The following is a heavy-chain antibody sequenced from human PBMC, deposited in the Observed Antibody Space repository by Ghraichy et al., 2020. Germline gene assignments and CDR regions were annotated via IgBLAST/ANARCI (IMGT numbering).Heavy chain of an antibody. D-gene: IGHD3-9*01. V-gene: IGHV4-59*01. CDR2: IYYSGST. CDR3: ARVILTGSFDY. Sequence: SETLSLTCTVSGGSISSYYWSWIRQPPGKGLEWIGYIYYSGSTNYNPSLKSRVTISVDTSKNQFSLKLSSVTTADTAVYYCARVILTGSFDYWGQGTLVTVSP. J-gene: IGHJ4*02. CDR1: GGSISSYY.